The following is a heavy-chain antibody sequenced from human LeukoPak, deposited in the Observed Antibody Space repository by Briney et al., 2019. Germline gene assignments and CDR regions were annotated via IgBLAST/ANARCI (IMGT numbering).Heavy chain of an antibody. CDR2: VFYSGTT. CDR3: ARLARSTRDYSWQFDL. D-gene: IGHD4-17*01. J-gene: IGHJ2*01. Sequence: SETLSLTCTVSGGSVSNINYYWTWLRQPPGMGLQWIGTVFYSGTTYYNPSLKSRATTSVDTSKNQFSLKLSSVTVADMAVYYCARLARSTRDYSWQFDLWGRGTLVTVSS. CDR1: GGSVSNINYY. V-gene: IGHV4-39*01.